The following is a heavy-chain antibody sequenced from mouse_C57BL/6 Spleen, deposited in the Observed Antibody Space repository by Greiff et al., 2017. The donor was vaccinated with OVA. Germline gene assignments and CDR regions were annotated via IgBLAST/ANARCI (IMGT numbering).Heavy chain of an antibody. V-gene: IGHV5-16*01. D-gene: IGHD2-3*01. CDR2: INYDGSST. CDR1: GFTFSDYY. Sequence: EVHLVESEGGLVQPGSSMKLSCTASGFTFSDYYMAWVRQVPEKGLEWVANINYDGSSTYYLDSLKSRFIISRDNAKNILYLQMSSLKSEDTATYYCARDWGVYDGYLYYAMDYWGQGTSVTVSS. J-gene: IGHJ4*01. CDR3: ARDWGVYDGYLYYAMDY.